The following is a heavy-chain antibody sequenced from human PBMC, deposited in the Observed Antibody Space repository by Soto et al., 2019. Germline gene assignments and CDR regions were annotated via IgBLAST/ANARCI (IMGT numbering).Heavy chain of an antibody. V-gene: IGHV4-39*01. CDR2: IGYTGTI. CDR1: GGSISSNSYY. D-gene: IGHD3-3*01. J-gene: IGHJ4*02. CDR3: ASHVHNQGYEYYFDS. Sequence: QLQLQESGPGLVKPSETLSLTCTASGGSISSNSYYWGWIRQSPGMGLEWIGSIGYTGTIYYNPSLQSRVTMSVDTSENQISLRLSSMTAADTAVYYCASHVHNQGYEYYFDSWSQGTLVTVSS.